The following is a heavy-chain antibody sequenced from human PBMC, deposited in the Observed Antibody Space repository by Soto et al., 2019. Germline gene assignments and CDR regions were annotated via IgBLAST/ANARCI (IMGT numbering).Heavy chain of an antibody. Sequence: SETLSLTCTFSGCSISSSSYYLGWIRQPPGKGLEWIGSIYYSGSTYYNPSLKSRVTISVDTSKNQFFLKLSSVTAVDTAVYYCARGQLLPDDWGQGTLVTVSS. CDR3: ARGQLLPDD. CDR1: GCSISSSSYY. V-gene: IGHV4-39*07. CDR2: IYYSGST. J-gene: IGHJ4*02. D-gene: IGHD2-15*01.